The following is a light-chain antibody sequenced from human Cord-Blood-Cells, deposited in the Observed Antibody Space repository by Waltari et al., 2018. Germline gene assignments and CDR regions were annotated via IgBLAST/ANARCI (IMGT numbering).Light chain of an antibody. CDR3: CSYAGSSTYVV. CDR1: SSDVGSYNL. J-gene: IGLJ2*01. CDR2: EGS. V-gene: IGLV2-23*01. Sequence: QSALTQPASVSGSPGQSITISCTGTSSDVGSYNLVSWYQQHPDKAPKLMIYEGSKRPSGVSNRFSGSKSGHTASLTLSGLQAEDEADYYCCSYAGSSTYVVFGGGTKLTVL.